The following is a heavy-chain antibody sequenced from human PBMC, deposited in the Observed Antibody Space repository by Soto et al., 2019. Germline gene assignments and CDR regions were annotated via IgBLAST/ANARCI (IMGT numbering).Heavy chain of an antibody. D-gene: IGHD3-10*01. CDR1: GYTFTAYY. J-gene: IGHJ6*02. V-gene: IGHV1-2*02. Sequence: QVQLVQSGAELKEPGDSVRVSCAASGYTFTAYYIHWVRQAPGQGLEWMGWINPRFGDTSYAQDLQGRGSMTRDTSISTVYMELSRLTSDDTAIYYCARNMDYYYGPGSGNGHGFWGQGTTVTVFS. CDR2: INPRFGDT. CDR3: ARNMDYYYGPGSGNGHGF.